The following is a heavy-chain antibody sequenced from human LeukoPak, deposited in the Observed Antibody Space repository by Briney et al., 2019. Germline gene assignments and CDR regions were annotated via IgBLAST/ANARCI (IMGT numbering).Heavy chain of an antibody. J-gene: IGHJ4*02. CDR3: ARALYYSSGYFFFDY. V-gene: IGHV4-31*03. Sequence: SETLSLTCSVSGGSLSRRDHYWSWIRQHPGKGLEWIGYIFYSGNTHYNPSLKSRVTISVDPSKNQFSLKLSSVTAADTAVYYCARALYYSSGYFFFDYWGQGILVTVSS. D-gene: IGHD3-22*01. CDR2: IFYSGNT. CDR1: GGSLSRRDHY.